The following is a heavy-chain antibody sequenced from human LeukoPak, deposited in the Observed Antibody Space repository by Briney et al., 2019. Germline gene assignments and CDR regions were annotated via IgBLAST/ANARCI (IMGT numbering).Heavy chain of an antibody. CDR2: IYYSGST. CDR1: GGSISSYY. D-gene: IGHD3-22*01. J-gene: IGHJ4*02. CDR3: ARSSEEYYYDSSGSLGFDY. Sequence: PETLSLTCTVSGGSISSYYWSWIRQPPGKGLEWIGYIYYSGSTNYNPSLKSRVTISVDTSKNQFSLKLSSVTAADTAVYYCARSSEEYYYDSSGSLGFDYWGQGTLVTVSS. V-gene: IGHV4-59*08.